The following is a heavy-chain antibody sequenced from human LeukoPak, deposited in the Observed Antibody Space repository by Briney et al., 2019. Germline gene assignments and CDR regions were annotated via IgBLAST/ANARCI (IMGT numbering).Heavy chain of an antibody. CDR2: IHDSGST. Sequence: SETLSLTCTVSGGAVNSGSYYWSRIRQAPGQGLEWLIYIHDSGSTKCSPPLKSRVTMSVDTSKNQFSLKVISVTAADTAMYYCTRTKYGDYNSFDPWGQGTLVTVSS. V-gene: IGHV4-61*01. J-gene: IGHJ5*02. CDR3: TRTKYGDYNSFDP. D-gene: IGHD4-17*01. CDR1: GGAVNSGSYY.